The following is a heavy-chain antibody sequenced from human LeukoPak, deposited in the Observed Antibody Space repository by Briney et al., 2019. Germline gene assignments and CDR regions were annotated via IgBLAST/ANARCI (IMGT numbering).Heavy chain of an antibody. J-gene: IGHJ4*02. CDR3: ARGGWYKSGLDY. V-gene: IGHV3-74*01. D-gene: IGHD6-19*01. CDR1: GFTFSSYW. CDR2: INRDGSST. Sequence: GGSLRLSCAASGFTFSSYWMHWVRHAPGKGLVWVSRINRDGSSTNYADSVKGRFTISRDNAKNTLYLQMNSLRAEDTAVYYCARGGWYKSGLDYWGQGTLVTVSS.